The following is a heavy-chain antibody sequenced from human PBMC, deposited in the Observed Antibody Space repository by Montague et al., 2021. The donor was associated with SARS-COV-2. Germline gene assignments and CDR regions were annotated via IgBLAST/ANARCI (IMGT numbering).Heavy chain of an antibody. J-gene: IGHJ4*02. CDR1: GASTRSSDHY. CDR2: IYYTGSR. D-gene: IGHD3-22*01. V-gene: IGHV4-39*07. CDR3: ARAGGFDNSGYVGRLRTYYFDY. Sequence: SETLSLTCTASGASTRSSDHYWGWIRQPPGKGLEWIGSIYYTGSRYYTPSLTSRLTISVDTSRYQFSLELTSVTAADTAIYYCARAGGFDNSGYVGRLRTYYFDYWGQGLLVTVSS.